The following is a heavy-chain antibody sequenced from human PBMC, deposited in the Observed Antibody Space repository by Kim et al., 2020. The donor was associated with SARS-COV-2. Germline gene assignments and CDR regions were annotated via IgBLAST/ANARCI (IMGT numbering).Heavy chain of an antibody. D-gene: IGHD2-2*02. V-gene: IGHV3-30*01. Sequence: KGRFTISRDNSKNSLYLQMNSLRAEDTAVYYCARAQWRYCSSTSCYTTDYWGQGTLVTVSS. J-gene: IGHJ4*02. CDR3: ARAQWRYCSSTSCYTTDY.